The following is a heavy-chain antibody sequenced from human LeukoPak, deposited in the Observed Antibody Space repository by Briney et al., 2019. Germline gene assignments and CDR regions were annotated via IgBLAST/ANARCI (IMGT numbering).Heavy chain of an antibody. Sequence: SVKVSCKASGYTFTSYGISWVRQAPGQGLEWMGGIIPIFGTANYAQKFQGRVTITADESTSTAYMELSSLRSEDTAVYYCARLGPHYGGNPDNWFDPWGQGTLVTVSS. CDR1: GYTFTSYG. CDR3: ARLGPHYGGNPDNWFDP. J-gene: IGHJ5*02. D-gene: IGHD4-23*01. V-gene: IGHV1-69*13. CDR2: IIPIFGTA.